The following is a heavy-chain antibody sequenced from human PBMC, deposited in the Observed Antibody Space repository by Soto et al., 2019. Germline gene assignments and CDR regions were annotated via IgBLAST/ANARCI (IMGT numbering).Heavy chain of an antibody. J-gene: IGHJ3*02. V-gene: IGHV1-69*02. CDR1: GGTFSSYT. CDR3: ASDDFWSGYPTGPTDAFEI. CDR2: IIPILGIA. D-gene: IGHD3-3*01. Sequence: AASVKVSCKASGGTFSSYTISWVRQAPGQGLEWMGRIIPILGIANYAQKFQGRVTITADKSTSTAYMELSSLRSEDTAVYYCASDDFWSGYPTGPTDAFEIWGQGTMVTVSS.